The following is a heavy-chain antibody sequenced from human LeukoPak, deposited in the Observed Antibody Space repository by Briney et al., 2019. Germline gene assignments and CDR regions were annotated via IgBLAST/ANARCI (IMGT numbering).Heavy chain of an antibody. CDR1: GGSISYYY. V-gene: IGHV4-59*01. CDR3: ARGGTNRHMDV. Sequence: SETLSLTCTVSGGSISYYYWSWIRQPPGKGLEWIGYIYYSGNTNYNPSLKSRVTISVDTSKSHFSLRLSPVTAADTAVYYCARGGTNRHMDVWGKGTTVTVS. CDR2: IYYSGNT. J-gene: IGHJ6*03. D-gene: IGHD3-16*01.